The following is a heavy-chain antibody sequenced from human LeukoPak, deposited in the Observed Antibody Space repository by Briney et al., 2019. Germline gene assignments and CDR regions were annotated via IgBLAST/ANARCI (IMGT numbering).Heavy chain of an antibody. CDR2: ISYDGSDK. CDR3: ARGTYFDY. D-gene: IGHD3-10*01. CDR1: GFTFSSYA. V-gene: IGHV3-30-3*01. J-gene: IGHJ4*02. Sequence: SGGSLRLPCAASGFTFSSYAMHWVRQAPGKGLEWVAFISYDGSDKYYADSVKGRFTISRDSSKNTLYLQMNSLRAEDTAVYYCARGTYFDYWGQGTLVTVSS.